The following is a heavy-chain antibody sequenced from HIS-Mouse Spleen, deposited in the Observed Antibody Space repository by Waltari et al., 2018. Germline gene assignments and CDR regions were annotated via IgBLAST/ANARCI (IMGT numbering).Heavy chain of an antibody. V-gene: IGHV4-39*07. CDR1: GGSISSSSYY. J-gene: IGHJ4*02. CDR3: ARAYYYGSGSYYKGYFDY. CDR2: NYYSGGT. Sequence: QLQLQESGPGLVKPSETLSLTCTVSGGSISSSSYYWGWIRQPPGKGRGWIGGNYYSGGTYYTPALNGRVTISVDTSKNKFSLKLSSVTAADTAVYYCARAYYYGSGSYYKGYFDYWGQGTLVTVSS. D-gene: IGHD3-10*01.